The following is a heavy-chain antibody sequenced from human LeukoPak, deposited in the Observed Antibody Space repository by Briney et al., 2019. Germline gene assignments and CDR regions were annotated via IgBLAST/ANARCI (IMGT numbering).Heavy chain of an antibody. Sequence: ASVNVSCKASGYTFTGYYMHWVRQAPGQGLEWMGWINPNSGGTNYAQKFQGRVTMTRDTSISTAYMELSRLRSEDTAVYYCARANFGDYEGGFDYWGQGTLVTVSS. V-gene: IGHV1-2*02. J-gene: IGHJ4*02. CDR1: GYTFTGYY. CDR2: INPNSGGT. CDR3: ARANFGDYEGGFDY. D-gene: IGHD4-17*01.